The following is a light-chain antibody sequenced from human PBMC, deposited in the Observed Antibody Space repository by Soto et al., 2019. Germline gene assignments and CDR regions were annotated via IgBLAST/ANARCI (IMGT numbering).Light chain of an antibody. CDR2: KAS. CDR3: QQYNNYPSYT. CDR1: QSVSSW. Sequence: DIQMTQSPSTLSASVGDRVTITCRASQSVSSWLAWYQQKPGKAPKLLIYKASSLESGVPSRFSGSGSGIEFTLTISSLQPDDFATYYCQQYNNYPSYTFGQGTKLEIK. V-gene: IGKV1-5*03. J-gene: IGKJ2*01.